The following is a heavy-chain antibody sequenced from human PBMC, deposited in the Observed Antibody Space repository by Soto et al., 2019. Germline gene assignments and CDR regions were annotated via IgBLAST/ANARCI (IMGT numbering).Heavy chain of an antibody. J-gene: IGHJ4*02. CDR3: ASSMGRGGNDY. Sequence: EVQLVESGGGLVQPGGSPRLSCAASGFTFRDYWMTWVRQAPGKGLECVANIKTDGSEKYYVDPVKGRFTISRDNAKNSLYLQMNSLRAEDTAVYYCASSMGRGGNDYWGQGTLVTVSS. CDR2: IKTDGSEK. CDR1: GFTFRDYW. D-gene: IGHD3-10*01. V-gene: IGHV3-7*05.